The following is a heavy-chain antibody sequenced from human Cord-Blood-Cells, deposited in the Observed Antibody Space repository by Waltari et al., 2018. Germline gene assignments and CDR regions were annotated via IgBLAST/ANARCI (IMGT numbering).Heavy chain of an antibody. D-gene: IGHD1-26*01. CDR3: AKLGGVGATFLDAFDI. V-gene: IGHV3-23*04. J-gene: IGHJ3*02. CDR1: GFTFSSYA. Sequence: EVQLVESGGGLVQPGGSLRLSCAASGFTFSSYAMSWVRQAPGKGLEGVSAISGSGGSTYYADSVKGRFTISRDNSKNTLYLQMNSLRAEDTAVYYCAKLGGVGATFLDAFDIWGQGTMVTVSS. CDR2: ISGSGGST.